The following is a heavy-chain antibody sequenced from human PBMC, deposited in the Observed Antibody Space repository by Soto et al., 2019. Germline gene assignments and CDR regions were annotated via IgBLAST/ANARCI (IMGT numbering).Heavy chain of an antibody. Sequence: PGGSLRLSCAASGFTFSSYSMNWVRQAPGKGLEWVSSISSSSSYIYYADSVKGRFTISRDNAKNSLYLQMNSLRAEDTAVYYCARDNKGGDIRGFDYWGQGTLVTVSS. J-gene: IGHJ4*02. V-gene: IGHV3-21*01. CDR1: GFTFSSYS. CDR2: ISSSSSYI. D-gene: IGHD3-9*01. CDR3: ARDNKGGDIRGFDY.